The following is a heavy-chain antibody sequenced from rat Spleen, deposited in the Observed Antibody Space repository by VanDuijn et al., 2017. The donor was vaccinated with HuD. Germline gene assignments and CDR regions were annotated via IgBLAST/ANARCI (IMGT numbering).Heavy chain of an antibody. CDR3: ARANRESYAHFDY. CDR1: GFSLTSYG. CDR2: IRSDGDT. J-gene: IGHJ2*01. D-gene: IGHD1-12*01. V-gene: IGHV2-13*01. Sequence: QVQLKESGPGLVQPSQTLSLTCTVSGFSLTSYGVIWVHQTPGKGLEGMGRIRSDGDTYYNATLKSRLSITRDISKSQVFLKMNSLQTEDTATYYCARANRESYAHFDYWGQGVMVTVSS.